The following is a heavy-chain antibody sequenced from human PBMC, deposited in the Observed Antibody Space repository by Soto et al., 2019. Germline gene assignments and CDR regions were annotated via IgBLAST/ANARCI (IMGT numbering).Heavy chain of an antibody. D-gene: IGHD2-21*01. V-gene: IGHV4-34*01. CDR2: INHSGST. J-gene: IGHJ6*03. CDR3: ARGKFGFSYYYYYYLDV. Sequence: SETQSLTCAVYDGNFRDYDWTWIRQSPGKGLEWIGEINHSGSTSYKSSLKSRVTISIDTSKNQFSLKLTSVTASDTAVYYCARGKFGFSYYYYYYLDVWGKGTTVTVSS. CDR1: DGNFRDYD.